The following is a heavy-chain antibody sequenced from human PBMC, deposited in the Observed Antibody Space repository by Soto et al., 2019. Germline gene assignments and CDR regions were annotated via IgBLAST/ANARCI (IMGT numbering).Heavy chain of an antibody. D-gene: IGHD2-15*01. J-gene: IGHJ6*02. Sequence: GGSLGLSCAASGFTFSSYSMNWVRQAPGKGLEWVSYISSSSSTIYYADSVKGRFTISRDNAKNSLYLQMNSLRDEDTAVYYCARDQRSVVGRCLGMDVWGQGTTVTVSS. CDR2: ISSSSSTI. CDR3: ARDQRSVVGRCLGMDV. CDR1: GFTFSSYS. V-gene: IGHV3-48*02.